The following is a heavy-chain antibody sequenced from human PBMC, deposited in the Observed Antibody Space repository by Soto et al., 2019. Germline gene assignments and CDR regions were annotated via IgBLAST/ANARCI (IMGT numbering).Heavy chain of an antibody. D-gene: IGHD6-6*01. V-gene: IGHV3-33*01. J-gene: IGHJ6*02. Sequence: QVQLVESGGGVVQAGRSLRLSCAASGFTFSSYGMHWVRQAPGKGREWVAVIWYDGSNKYYADYVKGRFTISRYNSKNTLYLQMNSLRAEDTAVYYCAREIAARPGFYYYYGMDVWGQGTTVTVSS. CDR2: IWYDGSNK. CDR1: GFTFSSYG. CDR3: AREIAARPGFYYYYGMDV.